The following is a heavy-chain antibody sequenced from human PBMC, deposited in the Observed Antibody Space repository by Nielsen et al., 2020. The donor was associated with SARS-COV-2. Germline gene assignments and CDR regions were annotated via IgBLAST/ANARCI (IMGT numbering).Heavy chain of an antibody. V-gene: IGHV4-59*01. CDR2: IHRSGST. CDR1: GDSISDYY. D-gene: IGHD7-27*01. CDR3: ARAPAWGWGAFDS. J-gene: IGHJ4*02. Sequence: SETLSLTCSVSGDSISDYYWHWIRQAPGQGLEWVGFIHRSGSTNNHPSLKSRVTISVDTSEKHLSLRLTSVTAADTAVYYCARAPAWGWGAFDSWGQGTLVTVSS.